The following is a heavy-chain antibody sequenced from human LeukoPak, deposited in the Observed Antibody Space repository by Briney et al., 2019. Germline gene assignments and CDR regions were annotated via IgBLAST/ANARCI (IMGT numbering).Heavy chain of an antibody. CDR3: ARVRGGSDDAFDI. J-gene: IGHJ3*02. CDR2: IIPIFGTA. D-gene: IGHD2-15*01. Sequence: VASVKVSCKASGGTFSSYAISWVRQAPGQGLEWMGGIIPIFGTANYAQRFQGRVTITADESTSTAYMELSSLRSEDTAVYYCARVRGGSDDAFDIWGQGTMVTVSS. V-gene: IGHV1-69*13. CDR1: GGTFSSYA.